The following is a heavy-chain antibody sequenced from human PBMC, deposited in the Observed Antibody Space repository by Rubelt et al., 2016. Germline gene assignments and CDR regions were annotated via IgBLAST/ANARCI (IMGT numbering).Heavy chain of an antibody. V-gene: IGHV3-23*01. CDR2: ISGSGGNT. D-gene: IGHD6-6*01. CDR3: ARPLYGSSWGL. Sequence: VRQAPGKGLEWVSVISGSGGNTDYADFVRGRVTISRDNSKKTLYLQMNRLRVEDTADYYCARPLYGSSWGLWGQGTLVTVST. J-gene: IGHJ4*02.